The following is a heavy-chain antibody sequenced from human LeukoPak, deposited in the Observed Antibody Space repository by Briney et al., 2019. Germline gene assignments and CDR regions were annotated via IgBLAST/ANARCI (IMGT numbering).Heavy chain of an antibody. CDR2: ISRNGGST. CDR3: LKESGFMVAPNSAFDI. J-gene: IGHJ3*02. D-gene: IGHD4/OR15-4a*01. V-gene: IGHV3-64D*06. Sequence: PGGSLRLSCSASGFTFNSYPVHWVRQAPGKGLEYVSGISRNGGSTYYADSVKGRFTISRDNSKNTLYLQMSSLRAEDTAVYYCLKESGFMVAPNSAFDIWGQGTMVTVSS. CDR1: GFTFNSYP.